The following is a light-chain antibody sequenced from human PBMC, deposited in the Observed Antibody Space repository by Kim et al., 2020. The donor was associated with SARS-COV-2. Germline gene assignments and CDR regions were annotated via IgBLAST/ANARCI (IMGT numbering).Light chain of an antibody. CDR3: AAWDDSLNGHVV. Sequence: ELTQPPSASGTPGQRVTITCSGSGSNIGSNAVSWYQQLPGATPKLLIYRSNERPSGVPDRFSASKSATSASLAISGLQSDDEADYYCAAWDDSLNGHVVFGGGTKVTVL. V-gene: IGLV1-44*01. CDR1: GSNIGSNA. CDR2: RSN. J-gene: IGLJ2*01.